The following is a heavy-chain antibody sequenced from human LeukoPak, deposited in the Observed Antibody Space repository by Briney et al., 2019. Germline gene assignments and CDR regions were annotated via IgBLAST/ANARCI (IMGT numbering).Heavy chain of an antibody. CDR2: ISYDGSNK. CDR1: GFTFSSYA. D-gene: IGHD1-26*01. Sequence: GRSLRLSCAASGFTFSSYAMHWVRQAPGKRLEWVAVISYDGSNKYYADSVKGRFTISRDNSKNTLYLQMNSLRAEDTAVYYCARDQQGGGSYQVGPFDYWGQGTLVTVSS. V-gene: IGHV3-30-3*01. CDR3: ARDQQGGGSYQVGPFDY. J-gene: IGHJ4*02.